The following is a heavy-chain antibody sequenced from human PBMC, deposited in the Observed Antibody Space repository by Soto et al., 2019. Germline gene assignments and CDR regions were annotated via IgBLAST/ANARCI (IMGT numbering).Heavy chain of an antibody. CDR2: IYHSGST. J-gene: IGHJ5*02. CDR1: GGSISSGDYY. CDR3: VGSIGAFWFDP. V-gene: IGHV4-30-2*01. D-gene: IGHD5-12*01. Sequence: SETLSLTCTVSGGSISSGDYYWSWIRQPPGKGLEWIGYIYHSGSTYYNPSLKSRVTISVDRSKNQFSLKLSSVTAADTAVYYCVGSIGAFWFDPWGQGTLVTVSS.